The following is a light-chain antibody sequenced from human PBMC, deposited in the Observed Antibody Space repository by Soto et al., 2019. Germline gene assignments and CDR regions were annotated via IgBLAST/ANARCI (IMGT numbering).Light chain of an antibody. V-gene: IGKV1-27*01. CDR2: SAS. Sequence: IQMTQSPASLSASLGDRVTITCRASQVITTFLAWYQQKPGQVPRLLIYSASTLPSGVPSRFSGSGSGTEFTLTINSLQSEDFAVYFCQQYDKWPLTFGQGTKV. J-gene: IGKJ1*01. CDR1: QVITTF. CDR3: QQYDKWPLT.